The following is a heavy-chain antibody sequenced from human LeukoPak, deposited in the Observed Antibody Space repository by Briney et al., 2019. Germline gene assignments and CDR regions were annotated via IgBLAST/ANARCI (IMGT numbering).Heavy chain of an antibody. CDR2: IYHSGST. CDR1: GYSISSGYY. Sequence: PSETLSLTCTVSGYSISSGYYWGWIRQPPGKGLEWIGSIYHSGSTYYNPSLKSRVTISVDTSKNQFSLKLSSVTAADTAVYYCARESGSYRQVDFDYWGQGTLVTVSS. J-gene: IGHJ4*02. V-gene: IGHV4-38-2*02. CDR3: ARESGSYRQVDFDY. D-gene: IGHD1-26*01.